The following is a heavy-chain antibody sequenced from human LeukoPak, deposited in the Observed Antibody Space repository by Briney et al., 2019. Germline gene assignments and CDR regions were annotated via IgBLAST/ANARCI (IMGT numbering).Heavy chain of an antibody. CDR2: ISGRSSHT. J-gene: IGHJ4*02. V-gene: IGHV3-21*06. CDR3: GRAFPPLRTSSAGDL. D-gene: IGHD3-16*01. CDR1: GFTFMDYD. Sequence: PGGALRLSCSASGFTFMDYDMNWIRQAPGKGLEGISAISGRSSHTYYGDSVKGRFSISRDNAKNLLYLQMNGLGAEDTAVYYCGRAFPPLRTSSAGDLWGQGTLVTVSS.